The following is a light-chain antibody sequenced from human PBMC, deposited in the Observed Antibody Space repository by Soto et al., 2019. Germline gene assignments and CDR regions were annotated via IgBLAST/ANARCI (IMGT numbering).Light chain of an antibody. V-gene: IGKV1-39*01. CDR3: QQNFGTPQIT. CDR1: QGITNY. CDR2: AAS. Sequence: DVQMTQSPSSLSASVGDRVTITCRASQGITNYLNWYQLKPGKAPELLIYAASSLQSGVPSRFSGSGSGTDFTLTISSLQPEDFATYYCQQNFGTPQITFGGGTKVDIK. J-gene: IGKJ4*01.